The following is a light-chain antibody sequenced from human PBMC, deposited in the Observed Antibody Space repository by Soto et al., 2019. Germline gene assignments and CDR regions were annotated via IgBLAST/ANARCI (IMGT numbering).Light chain of an antibody. CDR2: EVT. CDR3: QSYDNSLSGSWV. Sequence: QAVVTQPPSASGSPGQSVTISCTGTSCDVGDYNFVSWYQHHPGKAPKLMIYEVTKRPSGVPDRFSGSKSGTSASLAINGLQAEDEAHYYCQSYDNSLSGSWVFGGGTKLTVL. CDR1: SCDVGDYNF. V-gene: IGLV2-8*01. J-gene: IGLJ3*02.